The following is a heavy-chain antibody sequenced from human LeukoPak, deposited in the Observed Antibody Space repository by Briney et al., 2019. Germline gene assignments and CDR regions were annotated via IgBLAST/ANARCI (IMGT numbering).Heavy chain of an antibody. CDR1: GFTFSSHS. CDR2: ISSSSSCI. V-gene: IGHV3-21*01. J-gene: IGHJ5*02. CDR3: ARDYDFWSGYGGNWFDP. D-gene: IGHD3-3*01. Sequence: GGSLRLSCAASGFTFSSHSMNWVRQAPGKGLEWVSSISSSSSCIYYADSVKGRFTISRDNAKNSLYLQMNSLRAEDTAVYYCARDYDFWSGYGGNWFDPWGQGTLVTVSS.